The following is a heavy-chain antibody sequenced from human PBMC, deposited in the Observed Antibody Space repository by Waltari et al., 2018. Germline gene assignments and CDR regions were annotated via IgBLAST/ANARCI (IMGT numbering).Heavy chain of an antibody. Sequence: QVQLQQWGAGLLKPSETLSLTCAVYGGSFSGYYWSWIRQPPGKGLEWIGEINHSGSTNYNPSLKRRVTIAVDTPKNQFSLKLSSVTAADTAVYYCARHRRLYGGKKKDYYYYGMDVWGQGTTVTVSS. V-gene: IGHV4-34*01. CDR2: INHSGST. CDR1: GGSFSGYY. CDR3: ARHRRLYGGKKKDYYYYGMDV. J-gene: IGHJ6*02. D-gene: IGHD4-17*01.